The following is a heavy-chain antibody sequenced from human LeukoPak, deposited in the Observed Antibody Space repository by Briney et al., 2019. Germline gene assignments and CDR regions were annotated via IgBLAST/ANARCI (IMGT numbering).Heavy chain of an antibody. Sequence: GRSLRLSCAASGFTFDDYAMHWVRQAPGKGLEWVSGISWNSDNIVYADSVRGRFTISRDNAKNSLYLQMKGLRAEDTALYYCAKDTKAVAGGVDYWGQGTLVTVSS. D-gene: IGHD6-19*01. CDR2: ISWNSDNI. CDR1: GFTFDDYA. V-gene: IGHV3-9*01. CDR3: AKDTKAVAGGVDY. J-gene: IGHJ4*02.